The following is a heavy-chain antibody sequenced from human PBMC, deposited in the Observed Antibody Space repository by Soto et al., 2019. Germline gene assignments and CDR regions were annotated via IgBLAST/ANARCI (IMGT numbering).Heavy chain of an antibody. J-gene: IGHJ6*02. D-gene: IGHD4-4*01. V-gene: IGHV3-33*01. Sequence: GSLRLSCAASGFTFSSYGMHWVRQAPGKGLEWVAVIWYDGSNKYYADSVKGRFTISRDNSKNTLYLQMNSLRAEDTAVYYCAREVYSNYYYYYGMDVWGQGTTVTVS. CDR1: GFTFSSYG. CDR2: IWYDGSNK. CDR3: AREVYSNYYYYYGMDV.